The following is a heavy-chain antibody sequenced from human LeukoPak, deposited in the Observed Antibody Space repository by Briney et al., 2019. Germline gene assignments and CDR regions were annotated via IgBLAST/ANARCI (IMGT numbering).Heavy chain of an antibody. CDR1: GYPFTIYD. V-gene: IGHV1-8*01. Sequence: WASVKVSCKASGYPFTIYDINWVRQAAGQGLEWVGWINPMGMRAYAQKFQGRVSMTTNTSINTAYMELSSLRSDDTAVYYCARGRQSELWGQGTLVTVSS. J-gene: IGHJ4*02. D-gene: IGHD1-7*01. CDR2: INPMGMR. CDR3: ARGRQSEL.